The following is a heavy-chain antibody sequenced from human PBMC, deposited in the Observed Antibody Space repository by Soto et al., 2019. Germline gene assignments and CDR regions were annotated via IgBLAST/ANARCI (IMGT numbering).Heavy chain of an antibody. D-gene: IGHD6-19*01. CDR3: ARDYSSGYRNWFDP. Sequence: SETLSLTCSVSGGSINSSSYFWGWVLQPPGKGLEWIGSIYYSGSTYYNPSLRSRVTISVDTSKNQFSLKLSSVTAADTAVFYCARDYSSGYRNWFDPWGQGTLVTV. J-gene: IGHJ5*02. V-gene: IGHV4-39*02. CDR2: IYYSGST. CDR1: GGSINSSSYF.